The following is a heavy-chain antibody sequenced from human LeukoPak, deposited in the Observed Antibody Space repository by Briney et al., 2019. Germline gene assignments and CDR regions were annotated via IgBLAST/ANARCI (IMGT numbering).Heavy chain of an antibody. CDR1: GGTFSSYA. CDR3: ARKRANVDIVATSEDYYYYYGTDV. Sequence: ASVKVSCKASGGTFSSYAISWVRQAPGQGLEWMGGIIPIFGTANYAQKFQGRVTITADESTSTAYMELSSLRSEDTAVYYCARKRANVDIVATSEDYYYYYGTDVWGQGTTVTVSS. V-gene: IGHV1-69*13. J-gene: IGHJ6*02. CDR2: IIPIFGTA. D-gene: IGHD5-12*01.